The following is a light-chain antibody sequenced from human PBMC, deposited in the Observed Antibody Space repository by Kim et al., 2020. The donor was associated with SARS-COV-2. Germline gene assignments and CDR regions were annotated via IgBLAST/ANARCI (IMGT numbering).Light chain of an antibody. CDR3: QQYNSYSRT. Sequence: DIQMTQSPSTLSASVGDRVTITCRASQSISNWLAWYQQKPGKAPKLLIYDASNLESGVPSRFSGSGSGTEFTLTISSLQPDDFATYPCQQYNSYSRTFGQGTKVDIK. V-gene: IGKV1-5*01. J-gene: IGKJ1*01. CDR1: QSISNW. CDR2: DAS.